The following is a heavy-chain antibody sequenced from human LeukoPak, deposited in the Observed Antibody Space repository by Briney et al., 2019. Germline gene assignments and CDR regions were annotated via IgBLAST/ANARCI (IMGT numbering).Heavy chain of an antibody. CDR1: GFTFSIYD. V-gene: IGHV3-23*01. J-gene: IGHJ3*02. CDR2: ISGTGVST. CDR3: AKDRGDDLDAFDI. Sequence: GGSLRLSCVASGFTFSIYDMSWVRQAPGKGLEWVSGISGTGVSTYYAESVKGRFTISRDNFKKPLYLQMNSLRAEDTAVYYCAKDRGDDLDAFDIWGQGTMVTVSS. D-gene: IGHD3-10*01.